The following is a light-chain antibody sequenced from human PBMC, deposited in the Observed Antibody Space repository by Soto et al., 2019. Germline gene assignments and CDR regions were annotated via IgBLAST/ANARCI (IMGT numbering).Light chain of an antibody. CDR3: CSYAGSSHYV. CDR2: EVS. Sequence: QSVLTQPASVSGSPGQSITISCTGTSSDVGSYNLVSWYQHHPGKAPKLMIYEVSKRPSGVSYRFSGSKSGNTASLTISGLQAEDEADCFCCSYAGSSHYVFGTGTKVTVL. V-gene: IGLV2-23*02. CDR1: SSDVGSYNL. J-gene: IGLJ1*01.